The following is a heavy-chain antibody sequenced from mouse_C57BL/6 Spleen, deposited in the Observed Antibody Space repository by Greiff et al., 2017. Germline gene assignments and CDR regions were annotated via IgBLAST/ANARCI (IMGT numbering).Heavy chain of an antibody. CDR1: GYTFTSYW. V-gene: IGHV1-69*01. CDR2: IDPSDSYT. Sequence: QVQLQQPGAELVMPGASVQLSCKASGYTFTSYWLHWVKQRPGQGLEWIGEIDPSDSYTNYTQKFKGKSTLTVDKSSRTAYMQLSSLTSEDSAVYYCARWAYGIPWFADWGQGTLVTVSA. D-gene: IGHD1-1*01. CDR3: ARWAYGIPWFAD. J-gene: IGHJ3*01.